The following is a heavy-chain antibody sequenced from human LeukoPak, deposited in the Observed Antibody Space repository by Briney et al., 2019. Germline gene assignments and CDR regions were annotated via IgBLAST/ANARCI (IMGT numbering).Heavy chain of an antibody. V-gene: IGHV1-8*01. Sequence: ASVKVSCKTSGYSFNIYEINWVRQAPGQGLEWMGWVNPNSGDTDYAQKFQGRLTMTRNTSISTAYMELSGLRLEDTAVYYCSRGPRFDPWGQGTQVTVSS. CDR2: VNPNSGDT. CDR1: GYSFNIYE. CDR3: SRGPRFDP. J-gene: IGHJ5*02.